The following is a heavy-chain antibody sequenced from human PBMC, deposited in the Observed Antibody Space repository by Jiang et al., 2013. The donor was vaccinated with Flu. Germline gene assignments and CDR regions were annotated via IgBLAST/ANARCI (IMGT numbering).Heavy chain of an antibody. V-gene: IGHV1-2*02. J-gene: IGHJ4*02. Sequence: QLVESGAEVKKPGASVKVSCKASGYTFTGYYMHWVRQAPGQGLEWMGWINPNSGGTNYAQKFQGRVTMTRDTSISTAYMELSRLRSDDTAVYYCARGVSARWELPDPVDYWGQGTLVTVSS. CDR3: ARGVSARWELPDPVDY. CDR1: GYTFTGYY. CDR2: INPNSGGT. D-gene: IGHD1-26*01.